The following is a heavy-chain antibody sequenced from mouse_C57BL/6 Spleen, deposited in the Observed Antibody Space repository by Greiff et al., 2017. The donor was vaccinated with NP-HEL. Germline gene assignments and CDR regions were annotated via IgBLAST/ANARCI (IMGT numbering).Heavy chain of an antibody. CDR3: ARSAPYYFDY. CDR2: INPNNGGT. V-gene: IGHV1-26*01. CDR1: GYTFTDYY. J-gene: IGHJ2*01. Sequence: EVQLQQSGPELVKPGASVKISCKASGYTFTDYYMNWVKQSHGKSLEWIGDINPNNGGTSYNQQFKGKATLTVDKSSSTAYMELRSLTSEDSAVYYCARSAPYYFDYWGQGTTLTVSS.